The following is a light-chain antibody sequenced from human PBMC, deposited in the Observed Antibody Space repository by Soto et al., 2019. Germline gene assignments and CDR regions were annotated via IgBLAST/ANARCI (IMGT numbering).Light chain of an antibody. CDR3: SLYAGTYIV. CDR1: SSDVGGYDY. Sequence: QSALTQPPSASGSPGQSVAISRTGTSSDVGGYDYVSWYQQHPGKAPKLMIYDVSKRPSGVPDRFSGSKSGNTASLTVSGLQAEDEADYYCSLYAGTYIVFGTGTKLTVL. CDR2: DVS. J-gene: IGLJ1*01. V-gene: IGLV2-8*01.